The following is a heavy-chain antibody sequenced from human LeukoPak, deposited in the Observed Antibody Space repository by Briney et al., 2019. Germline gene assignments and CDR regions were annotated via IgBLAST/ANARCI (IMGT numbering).Heavy chain of an antibody. CDR1: GFTFSSYG. V-gene: IGHV3-23*01. CDR3: AREGSTWGGDWFDP. CDR2: ISGSGGST. D-gene: IGHD6-13*01. J-gene: IGHJ5*02. Sequence: TGGSLRLSCAASGFTFSSYGMSWVRQAPGKGLEWVSAISGSGGSTYYADSVKGRFTISRDNSKNTLYLQMNSLRVEDTAVYYCAREGSTWGGDWFDPWGQGTLVTVSS.